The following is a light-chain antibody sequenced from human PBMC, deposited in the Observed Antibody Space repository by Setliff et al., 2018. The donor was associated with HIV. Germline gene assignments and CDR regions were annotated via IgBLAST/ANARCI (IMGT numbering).Light chain of an antibody. V-gene: IGLV2-14*01. Sequence: QSALAQPASVSGSPGQSITISCTGSSSDFGGFNYVSWYQQHPGKAPKLLLYEVSNRPSGVSVRFSGSKSGNTASLTISGLQAEDEADYYCNSYTAASTQVFCGGTKVTVL. J-gene: IGLJ3*02. CDR3: NSYTAASTQV. CDR2: EVS. CDR1: SSDFGGFNY.